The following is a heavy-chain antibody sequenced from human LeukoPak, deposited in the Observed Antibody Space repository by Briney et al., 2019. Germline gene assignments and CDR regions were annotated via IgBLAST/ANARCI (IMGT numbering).Heavy chain of an antibody. CDR2: IYYGGST. D-gene: IGHD5-12*01. CDR3: ARERGYSGYDALDY. J-gene: IGHJ4*02. V-gene: IGHV3-53*01. Sequence: GGSLRLSCAASGLTVSANSMNWVRQAPGKGLEWVSVIYYGGSTYYADSVKGRFTISRDNSKNTMYLQMSILRPEDTAVYYCARERGYSGYDALDYWGQGTLVTVSS. CDR1: GLTVSANS.